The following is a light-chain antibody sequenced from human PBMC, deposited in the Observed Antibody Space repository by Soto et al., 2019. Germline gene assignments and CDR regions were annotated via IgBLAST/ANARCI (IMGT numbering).Light chain of an antibody. Sequence: DIQMTQSPSTLSWSVGDRVTLSCRASQTISSWLAWYQQKPGKAPKLLIYKASTLKSGVPSRFSGSGSGTEFTLTISSLQPDDFATYYCQHYNSYSEAFGQGTKVDIK. CDR2: KAS. V-gene: IGKV1-5*03. J-gene: IGKJ1*01. CDR3: QHYNSYSEA. CDR1: QTISSW.